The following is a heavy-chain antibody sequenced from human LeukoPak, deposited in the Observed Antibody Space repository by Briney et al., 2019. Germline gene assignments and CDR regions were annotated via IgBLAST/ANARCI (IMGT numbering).Heavy chain of an antibody. J-gene: IGHJ4*02. CDR1: GYIFTGYY. V-gene: IGHV1-18*04. Sequence: ASVKVSCKTSGYIFTGYYMHWVRQAPGQGLEWMGWISAYNGNTNYAQKLQGRVTMTTDTSTSTAYMELRSLRSDDTAVYYCARLFFVGATPFDYWGQGTLVTVSS. D-gene: IGHD1-26*01. CDR3: ARLFFVGATPFDY. CDR2: ISAYNGNT.